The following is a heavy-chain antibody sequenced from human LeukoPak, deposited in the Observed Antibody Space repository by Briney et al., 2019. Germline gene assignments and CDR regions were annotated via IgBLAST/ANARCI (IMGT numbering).Heavy chain of an antibody. Sequence: ASVKVSCKASGGTFSSYAISWVRQAPGQGLEWMGRIIPILGIANYAQKFQGRVTITADKSTSTAYMGLSSLRSEDTAVYYCARPGYDSSSTDAFDIWGQGTMVTVSS. CDR2: IIPILGIA. D-gene: IGHD3-22*01. CDR3: ARPGYDSSSTDAFDI. V-gene: IGHV1-69*04. CDR1: GGTFSSYA. J-gene: IGHJ3*02.